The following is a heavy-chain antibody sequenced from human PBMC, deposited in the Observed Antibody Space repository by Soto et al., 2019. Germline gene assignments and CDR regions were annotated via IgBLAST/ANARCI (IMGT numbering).Heavy chain of an antibody. J-gene: IGHJ4*02. CDR1: GFSLDNYW. V-gene: IGHV3-74*01. CDR2: ISIDGSST. Sequence: VQLVESGGGLVQPGGSLRLSCAASGFSLDNYWMHWVRQSPGKGLVWVSRISIDGSSTNYADSVKVRFTISRDNVKKTLYLLMNSLRAEDTAMYYCARNGAPGDIATTFDYCGLGTLVTVTS. D-gene: IGHD2-15*01. CDR3: ARNGAPGDIATTFDY.